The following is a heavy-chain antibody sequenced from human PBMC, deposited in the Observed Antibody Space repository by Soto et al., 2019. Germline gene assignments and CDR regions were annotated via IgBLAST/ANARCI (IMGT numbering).Heavy chain of an antibody. V-gene: IGHV3-33*01. D-gene: IGHD3-10*01. CDR1: GFTFSSYG. Sequence: GGSLRLSCAASGFTFSSYGMHWVRQAPGKGLEWVAVIWYDGSNKYYADSVKGRFTFSRDNSKNTLYLQMNSLRAEDTAVYYCARGPRITMVRGANWFDPWGQGTLVTVSS. CDR3: ARGPRITMVRGANWFDP. J-gene: IGHJ5*02. CDR2: IWYDGSNK.